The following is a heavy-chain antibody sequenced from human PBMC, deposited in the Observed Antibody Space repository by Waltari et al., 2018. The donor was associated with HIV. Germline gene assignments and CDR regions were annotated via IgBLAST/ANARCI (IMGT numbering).Heavy chain of an antibody. D-gene: IGHD6-19*01. CDR1: GNTFSTYD. V-gene: IGHV1-8*01. Sequence: QEQLVQSGAEVKKPGASVKVSCTASGNTFSTYDMNWVRQAPGQGLEWVGWIHPNTGNTVYAQKFQCRVSMTSNTSLRTVYMELSSLSSDDTAIYYCVRATCSVGCYHYLGMDVWGQGTTVIVS. J-gene: IGHJ6*02. CDR2: IHPNTGNT. CDR3: VRATCSVGCYHYLGMDV.